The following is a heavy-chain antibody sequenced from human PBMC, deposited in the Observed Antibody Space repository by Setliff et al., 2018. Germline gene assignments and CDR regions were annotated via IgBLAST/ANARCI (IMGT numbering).Heavy chain of an antibody. CDR2: INPGGLTS. V-gene: IGHV1-46*01. D-gene: IGHD6-25*01. CDR3: ARAGLAAAGRKGVFDH. Sequence: ASVKVSCKTSGYSFTSHYMHWVRQAPGQGLEWMGIINPGGLTSSSTQKFEGRVTMTRDTSTSTVYMELNSLTSDDTAVYYYARAGLAAAGRKGVFDHWGQGTLVTVSS. CDR1: GYSFTSHY. J-gene: IGHJ4*02.